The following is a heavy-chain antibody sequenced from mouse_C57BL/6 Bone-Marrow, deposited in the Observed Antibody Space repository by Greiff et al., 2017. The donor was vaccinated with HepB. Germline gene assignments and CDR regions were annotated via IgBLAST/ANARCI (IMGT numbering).Heavy chain of an antibody. CDR1: GFTFSNYW. J-gene: IGHJ3*01. CDR3: TGAYYSNYIAY. Sequence: EVQLQESGGGLVQPGGSMKLSCVASGFTFSNYWMNWVRQSPEKGLEWVAQIRLKSDNYATHYAESVKGRFTISIDDSKSSVYLQMNNLRAEDTGIYYCTGAYYSNYIAYWGQGTLVTVSA. CDR2: IRLKSDNYAT. D-gene: IGHD2-5*01. V-gene: IGHV6-3*01.